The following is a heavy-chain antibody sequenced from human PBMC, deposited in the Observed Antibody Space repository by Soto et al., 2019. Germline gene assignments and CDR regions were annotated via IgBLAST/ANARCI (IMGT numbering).Heavy chain of an antibody. V-gene: IGHV3-7*04. CDR2: IQPDGSGK. D-gene: IGHD4-4*01. Sequence: EVQLVESGGGLVQPGGSLRLSCAASGFTFSNFWMNWVRQAPGKGLEWLANIQPDGSGKYYVDSVKGRFIISRDNAKNSLDLQVNSLRAEDTAVYYCARGYDHSMDYWGQGTLVTVSS. J-gene: IGHJ4*02. CDR3: ARGYDHSMDY. CDR1: GFTFSNFW.